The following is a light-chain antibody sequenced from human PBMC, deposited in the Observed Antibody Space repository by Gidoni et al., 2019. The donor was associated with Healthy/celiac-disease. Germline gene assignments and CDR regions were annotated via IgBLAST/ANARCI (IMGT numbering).Light chain of an antibody. Sequence: DIQLTQSPSTLSASVGDRVTITCRASQSISSWLAWYQQKLGKAPKLLIYKASSLESWVPSRFSGSGAGTEITLTISSLQPDDIATYYCQRYNSYPLTFGGGTKVEIK. CDR2: KAS. CDR3: QRYNSYPLT. CDR1: QSISSW. J-gene: IGKJ4*01. V-gene: IGKV1-5*03.